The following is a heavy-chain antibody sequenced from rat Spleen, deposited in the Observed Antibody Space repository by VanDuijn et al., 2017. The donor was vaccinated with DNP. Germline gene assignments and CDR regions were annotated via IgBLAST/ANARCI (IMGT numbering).Heavy chain of an antibody. Sequence: EVQLVESGGGLLQPGRSLKLSCAASGFDFSDYNMAWVRQAPKKGLEWVATIFYDDSRTYYRDSVKGRFTISRDHAKSTLYLQMDSLRSEDTATYYCARDRTGTWFAYWGQGTLVTVSS. V-gene: IGHV5S10*01. CDR2: IFYDDSRT. D-gene: IGHD5-1*01. J-gene: IGHJ3*01. CDR3: ARDRTGTWFAY. CDR1: GFDFSDYN.